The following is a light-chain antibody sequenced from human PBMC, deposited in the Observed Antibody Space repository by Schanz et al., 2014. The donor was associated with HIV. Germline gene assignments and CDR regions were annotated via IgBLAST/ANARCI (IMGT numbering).Light chain of an antibody. CDR1: SSDVGSYNL. Sequence: QSALTQPASVSGSPGQSITISCTGTSSDVGSYNLVSWYQQYPGKAPKLMIYEISKWPSGVSNRFSGSKSGNTASLTISGLQAEDEADYYCNSYTRTSTPVFGGGTQLTVL. J-gene: IGLJ2*01. CDR3: NSYTRTSTPV. CDR2: EIS. V-gene: IGLV2-14*02.